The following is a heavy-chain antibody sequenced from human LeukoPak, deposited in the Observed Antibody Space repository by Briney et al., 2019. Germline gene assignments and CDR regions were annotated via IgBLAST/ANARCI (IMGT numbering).Heavy chain of an antibody. CDR3: AKDSGDYVWGSYRPSNWFDP. CDR2: ISYDGSNK. V-gene: IGHV3-30*04. J-gene: IGHJ5*02. CDR1: GFTFSTYA. Sequence: GRSLRLSCAASGFTFSTYAMHWVRQAPGKGLEWVAVISYDGSNKYYADSVKGRFTISRDNSKNTLYLQMNSLRAEDTAVYYCAKDSGDYVWGSYRPSNWFDPWGQGTLVTVSS. D-gene: IGHD3-16*02.